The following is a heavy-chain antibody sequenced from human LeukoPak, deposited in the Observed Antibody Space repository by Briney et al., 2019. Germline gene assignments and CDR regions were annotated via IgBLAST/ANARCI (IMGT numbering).Heavy chain of an antibody. D-gene: IGHD6-19*01. CDR3: ASYPRYSSTPTFDY. CDR2: INPNSGDT. V-gene: IGHV1-2*02. CDR1: GYTFPSYG. Sequence: ASVQVSCKASGYTFPSYGISWVRQAPAQGLEWMGWINPNSGDTNYAQKFQGRVTMTRDTTISTAYMELNRLTSDHTAVYYCASYPRYSSTPTFDYWGQGAPVTVSS. J-gene: IGHJ4*02.